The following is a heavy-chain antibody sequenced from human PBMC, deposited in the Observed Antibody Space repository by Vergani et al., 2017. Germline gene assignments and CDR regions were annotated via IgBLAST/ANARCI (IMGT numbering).Heavy chain of an antibody. CDR3: ARQEGYNTLSFDY. D-gene: IGHD5-24*01. Sequence: EVQLVQSGAEVKKSGESLKIFCQGSGSSFTRYWIGWVRQMPGKGLEWMCVINPEDSDTSYSPSFQGQVTISADKSIRTAYLQWSSLKASDTAMYYCARQEGYNTLSFDYWGQGTQVTVSS. V-gene: IGHV5-51*01. CDR1: GSSFTRYW. CDR2: INPEDSDT. J-gene: IGHJ4*02.